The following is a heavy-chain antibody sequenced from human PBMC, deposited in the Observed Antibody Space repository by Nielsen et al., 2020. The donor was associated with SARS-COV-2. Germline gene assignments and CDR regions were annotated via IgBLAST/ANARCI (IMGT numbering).Heavy chain of an antibody. CDR1: GFTFSSYS. D-gene: IGHD6-13*01. V-gene: IGHV3-48*02. J-gene: IGHJ4*02. CDR3: AREPPFRSSSWRRFDY. Sequence: GESLKISCAASGFTFSSYSMNWVRQAPGKGLEWVSYISSSSSTIYYADSVKGRFTISRDNAKNSLYLQMNSLRDEDTAVYYCAREPPFRSSSWRRFDYWGQGTLVTVSS. CDR2: ISSSSSTI.